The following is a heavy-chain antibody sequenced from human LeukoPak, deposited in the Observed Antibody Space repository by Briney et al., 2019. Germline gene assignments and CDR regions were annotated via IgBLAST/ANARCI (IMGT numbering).Heavy chain of an antibody. J-gene: IGHJ5*02. CDR3: TGLHFAAAEEFDP. CDR2: IYYNGNT. V-gene: IGHV4-59*08. D-gene: IGHD6-13*01. Sequence: SSETLSLTCTVPGGSINGHYWSWIRQSPGKGLEWIGYIYYNGNTNYNPSLKSRITISVDTSKNQFSLNLSSVTAADTAVYYCTGLHFAAAEEFDPWGQGTLVTVSS. CDR1: GGSINGHY.